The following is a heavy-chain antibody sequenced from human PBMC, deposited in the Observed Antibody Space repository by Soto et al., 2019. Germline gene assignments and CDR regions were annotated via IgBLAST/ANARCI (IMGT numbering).Heavy chain of an antibody. J-gene: IGHJ4*02. V-gene: IGHV4-59*01. CDR2: IYYSGST. D-gene: IGHD2-15*01. Sequence: SETLSLTCTVSGGSISSYYWSWIRQPPGKGLEWIGYIYYSGSTNYNPSLKSRVTMTRDTSISTAYMELSRLRSDDTAVYYCARDDGYCSGGSCYSGTFDYWGQGTLVTVSS. CDR3: ARDDGYCSGGSCYSGTFDY. CDR1: GGSISSYY.